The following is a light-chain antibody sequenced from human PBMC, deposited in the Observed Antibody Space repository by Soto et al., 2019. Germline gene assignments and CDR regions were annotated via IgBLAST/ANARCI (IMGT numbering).Light chain of an antibody. J-gene: IGLJ2*01. CDR2: YDV. CDR3: ATWDDSLNAPV. CDR1: NSNIGKNT. V-gene: IGLV1-36*01. Sequence: QSVLTQPPSVSEAPRQRVTISCSGSNSNIGKNTVDWYQQLPGKAPKLLIYYDVLLPSGVSDRFSGSRSGTSASLAISGLQSDDEADYYCATWDDSLNAPVFGGGTKLTVL.